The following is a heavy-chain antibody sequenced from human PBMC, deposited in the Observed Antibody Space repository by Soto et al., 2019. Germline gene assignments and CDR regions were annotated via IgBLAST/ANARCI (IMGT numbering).Heavy chain of an antibody. CDR1: GLTFSSYG. CDR2: ISYDGSNK. D-gene: IGHD2-2*01. J-gene: IGHJ6*02. V-gene: IGHV3-30*18. Sequence: GGALRLSCAASGLTFSSYGMHSVRQAPGKGLEWVAVISYDGSNKYYADSVKGRFTISRDNSKNTLYLQMNSLRAEDTAVYYCAKDIVVVPAAPAHYYYGMDVWGQGTTVTVSS. CDR3: AKDIVVVPAAPAHYYYGMDV.